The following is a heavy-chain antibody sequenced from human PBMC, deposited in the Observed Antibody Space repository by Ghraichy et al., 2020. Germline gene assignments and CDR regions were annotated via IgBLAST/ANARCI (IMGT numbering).Heavy chain of an antibody. CDR1: GGSISSYY. D-gene: IGHD2-2*01. Sequence: SQTLSLTCTVSGGSISSYYWSWIRRPPGKGLEWIGYIYYSGSTNYNPSLKSRVTISVDTSKNQFSLKLSSVTAADTAVYYCARGGSTLHYYYYYGMDVWGQGTTVTVSS. CDR2: IYYSGST. V-gene: IGHV4-59*01. CDR3: ARGGSTLHYYYYYGMDV. J-gene: IGHJ6*02.